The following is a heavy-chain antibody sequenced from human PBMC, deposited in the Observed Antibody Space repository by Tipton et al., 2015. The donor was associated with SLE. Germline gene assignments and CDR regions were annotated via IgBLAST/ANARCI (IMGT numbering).Heavy chain of an antibody. J-gene: IGHJ6*02. Sequence: TLSLTCTVSGGSISSYYWSWIRQPPGKGLEWIGYIYTSGSTNYNPSLKSRVTISVDTSKNQFSLKLSSVTAADTAVYYCARDLNYYYGSGSYIPYYYYYGMDVWGQGTTVTVSS. CDR3: ARDLNYYYGSGSYIPYYYYYGMDV. CDR2: IYTSGST. CDR1: GGSISSYY. V-gene: IGHV4-4*08. D-gene: IGHD3-10*01.